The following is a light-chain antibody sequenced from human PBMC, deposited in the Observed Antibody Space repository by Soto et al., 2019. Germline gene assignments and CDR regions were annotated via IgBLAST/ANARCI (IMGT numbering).Light chain of an antibody. CDR2: DTS. CDR1: QSVSSSY. V-gene: IGKV3D-20*02. J-gene: IGKJ4*01. Sequence: EIVLTQSPGTLSLSPGERATLSCRASQSVSSSYLAWYQQKPGQAPRLLIYDTSNRATGIPARFSGSGSGTDFNLTISSLESEDSGIYYCQQRYNGLTFGGGTKVEIK. CDR3: QQRYNGLT.